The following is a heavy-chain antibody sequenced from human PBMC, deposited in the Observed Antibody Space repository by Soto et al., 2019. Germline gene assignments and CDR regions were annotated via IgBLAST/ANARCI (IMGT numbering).Heavy chain of an antibody. CDR1: GGSISSSSYY. Sequence: SETLSLTCTVSGGSISSSSYYWGWIRQPPGKGLEWIGSIYYSGSTYYNPSLKSRVTISVDTSKNQFSLKLSSVTAADTAVYYCARHGEDSYGDYDLLRYPRGFDPWGQGTLVTVSS. J-gene: IGHJ5*02. V-gene: IGHV4-39*01. CDR3: ARHGEDSYGDYDLLRYPRGFDP. CDR2: IYYSGST. D-gene: IGHD4-17*01.